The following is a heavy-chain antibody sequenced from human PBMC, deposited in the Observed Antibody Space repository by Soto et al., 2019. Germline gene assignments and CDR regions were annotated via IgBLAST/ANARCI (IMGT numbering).Heavy chain of an antibody. CDR2: ISGSGDST. D-gene: IGHD3-10*01. CDR3: AKALYGGFTY. CDR1: GFTFSVYA. Sequence: EVRLLESGGGLVQPGGSLRLSCAASGFTFSVYAMSWVRQAPGKGLEWVAGISGSGDSTHYADSVKGRFTVSRDNSKSMLYLQTNSLRAEDTAIYYCAKALYGGFTYWGKGTVVTVYS. J-gene: IGHJ4*02. V-gene: IGHV3-23*01.